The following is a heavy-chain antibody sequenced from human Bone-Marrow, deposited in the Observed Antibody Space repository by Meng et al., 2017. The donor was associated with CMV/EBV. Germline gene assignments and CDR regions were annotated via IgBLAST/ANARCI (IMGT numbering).Heavy chain of an antibody. CDR2: MNPNSGNT. CDR1: SYD. Sequence: SYDINWVRQATGQGLEWMGWMNPNSGNTGYAQKFQGRVTMTRNTSISTAYMELSSLRSEDTAVYYCARGRQLGYQLLFHGARYYFDYWGQGTLVTVSS. J-gene: IGHJ4*02. CDR3: ARGRQLGYQLLFHGARYYFDY. V-gene: IGHV1-8*01. D-gene: IGHD2-2*01.